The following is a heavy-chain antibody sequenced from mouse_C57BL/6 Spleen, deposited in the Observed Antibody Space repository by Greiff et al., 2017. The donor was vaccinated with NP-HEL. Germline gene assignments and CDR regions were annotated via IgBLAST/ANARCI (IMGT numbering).Heavy chain of an antibody. J-gene: IGHJ4*01. CDR2: IYPGDGDT. CDR1: GYAFSSYW. D-gene: IGHD2-13*01. V-gene: IGHV1-80*01. CDR3: ARNHDLYYYAMDY. Sequence: QVHVKQSGAELVKPGASVKISCKASGYAFSSYWMNWVKQRPGKGLEWIGQIYPGDGDTNYNGKFKGKATLTADKSSSTAYMQLSSLTSEDSAVYFCARNHDLYYYAMDYWGQGTSVTVSS.